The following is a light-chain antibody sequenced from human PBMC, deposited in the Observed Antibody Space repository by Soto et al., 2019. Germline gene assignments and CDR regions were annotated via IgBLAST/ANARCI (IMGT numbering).Light chain of an antibody. CDR3: SSYTSSSTLDVV. V-gene: IGLV2-14*03. CDR2: DVS. Sequence: QSALTQPASVSGSPGQSITISCTGTSSDVGGYNYVSWYQQHPDKAPKLMIYDVSDRPSGVSNRFSGSKSGKTASLTISGLQAEDEADYYCSSYTSSSTLDVVFGGGTKLTVL. J-gene: IGLJ2*01. CDR1: SSDVGGYNY.